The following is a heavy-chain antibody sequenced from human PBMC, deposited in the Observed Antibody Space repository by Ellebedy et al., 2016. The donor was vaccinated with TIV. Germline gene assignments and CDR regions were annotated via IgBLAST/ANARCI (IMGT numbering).Heavy chain of an antibody. J-gene: IGHJ5*01. V-gene: IGHV1-2*02. CDR3: ARGMWYDS. CDR2: INPISGGA. CDR1: GYTFIGYY. Sequence: AASVKVSCKASGYTFIGYYLHWVRQAPGQGLEWMGWINPISGGAYYAQKFQGRVTMTRDTSISTAYMDLWRLTFDDTAVYYCARGMWYDSWGQGVVVTVST.